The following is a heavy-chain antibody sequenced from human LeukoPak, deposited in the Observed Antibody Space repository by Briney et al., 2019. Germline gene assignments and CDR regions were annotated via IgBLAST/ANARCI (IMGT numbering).Heavy chain of an antibody. CDR3: AADYDYYGSGSYYGNYYYGMDV. D-gene: IGHD3-10*01. CDR2: IVVGSGNT. J-gene: IGHJ6*04. CDR1: GFTFTSSA. V-gene: IGHV1-58*01. Sequence: GTSVKVSCKASGFTFTSSAVQWVRQARGQRLEWIGWIVVGSGNTNYAQKVQERVTITRDMSTSTAYMELSSLRSEDTAVYYCAADYDYYGSGSYYGNYYYGMDVWGKGTTVTVSS.